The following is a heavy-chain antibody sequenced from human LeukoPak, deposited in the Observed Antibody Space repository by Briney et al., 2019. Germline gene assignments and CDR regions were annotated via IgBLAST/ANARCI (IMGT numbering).Heavy chain of an antibody. J-gene: IGHJ5*02. D-gene: IGHD3-22*01. CDR1: GFVFRTYA. CDR3: AKDAGWPYDA. Sequence: PGGSLRLSCGASGFVFRTYALSWVRQAPGKGLEWVSATSGNGVKTYYADSVKGRFTISRDNSKNTLYLQMNSLRAEDTAVCYCAKDAGWPYDAWGQGTLVTVSS. CDR2: TSGNGVKT. V-gene: IGHV3-23*01.